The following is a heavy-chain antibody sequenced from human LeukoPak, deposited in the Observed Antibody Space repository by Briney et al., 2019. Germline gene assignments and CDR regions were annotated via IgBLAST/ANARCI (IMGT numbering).Heavy chain of an antibody. CDR1: GFTFSSYS. D-gene: IGHD3-10*01. CDR2: ISSSSSTI. V-gene: IGHV3-48*01. Sequence: GGSLRLSCAASGFTFSSYSMNWVRQAPGKGLEWVSYISSSSSTIYYADSVKGRFTISRDNAKNSLYLQMNSLKTEDTAVYYCTTDRYYYGSQSTYYFDYWGQGTLVTVSS. CDR3: TTDRYYYGSQSTYYFDY. J-gene: IGHJ4*02.